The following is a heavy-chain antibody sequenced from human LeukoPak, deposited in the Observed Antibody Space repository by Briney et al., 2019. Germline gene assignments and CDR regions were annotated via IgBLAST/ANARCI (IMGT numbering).Heavy chain of an antibody. Sequence: TSSETLSLTCTVSGGSLSNYYWSCIRLPPGKGLEWIGYIYYSGSTNYNPSLKSRVTISVDTSKNQFSLKLSSVTAADTAVYYCARSGTVGAMPVWGQGTLVTVSS. CDR3: ARSGTVGAMPV. D-gene: IGHD1-26*01. V-gene: IGHV4-59*08. CDR2: IYYSGST. CDR1: GGSLSNYY. J-gene: IGHJ4*02.